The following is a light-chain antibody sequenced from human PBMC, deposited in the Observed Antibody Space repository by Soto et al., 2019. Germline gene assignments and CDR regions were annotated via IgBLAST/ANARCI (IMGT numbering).Light chain of an antibody. CDR2: GAS. V-gene: IGKV3-20*01. Sequence: PGARATLSCRASQSLNNNFLAWYQQKPGQAPRLLIYGASTRATGIPDRFSGRGSGTDFTLTISRLEPGDFAMYYCQQYDNIPRTFGQGTKVDVK. J-gene: IGKJ1*01. CDR3: QQYDNIPRT. CDR1: QSLNNNF.